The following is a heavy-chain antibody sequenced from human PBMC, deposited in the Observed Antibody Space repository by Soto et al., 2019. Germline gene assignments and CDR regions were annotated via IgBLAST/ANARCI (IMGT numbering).Heavy chain of an antibody. Sequence: SETLSLTCTVSGGSVSSGSYYWSWIRQPPGKGLEWIGYIYYSGSTNYNPSLKSRVTISVDTSKNQFSLKLSSVTAADTAVYYCARDRLGTDNWFDPWGQGTLVTVSS. CDR1: GGSVSSGSYY. CDR2: IYYSGST. CDR3: ARDRLGTDNWFDP. J-gene: IGHJ5*02. V-gene: IGHV4-61*01. D-gene: IGHD7-27*01.